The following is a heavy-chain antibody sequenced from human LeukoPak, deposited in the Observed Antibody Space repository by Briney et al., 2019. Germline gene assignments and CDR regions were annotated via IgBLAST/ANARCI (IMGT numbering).Heavy chain of an antibody. CDR3: AKVRDGDYGYYFDY. D-gene: IGHD2-21*02. J-gene: IGHJ4*02. Sequence: GGSLRLSCAASGFTFSSYAMSWARQAPGRGLEWVSAISGSGGSTYYADSVKGRFTISRDNSKNTLYLQMNSLRAEDTAVYYCAKVRDGDYGYYFDYWGQGTLVTVSS. CDR2: ISGSGGST. CDR1: GFTFSSYA. V-gene: IGHV3-23*01.